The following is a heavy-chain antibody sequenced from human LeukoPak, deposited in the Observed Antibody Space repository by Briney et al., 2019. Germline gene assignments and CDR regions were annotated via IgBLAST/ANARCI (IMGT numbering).Heavy chain of an antibody. CDR3: VRNLAVAGTCFDS. CDR1: GFTFRNYW. J-gene: IGHJ4*02. D-gene: IGHD6-19*01. V-gene: IGHV3-7*03. CDR2: IKQDGSDR. Sequence: GSLRLSCAASGFTFRNYWMSWVRPAPGTGLEWVANIKQDGSDRNYVTSVRGRFTISRDNAESSLYLQMNSLRVEDTAVYYCVRNLAVAGTCFDSWGQGTLVTVSS.